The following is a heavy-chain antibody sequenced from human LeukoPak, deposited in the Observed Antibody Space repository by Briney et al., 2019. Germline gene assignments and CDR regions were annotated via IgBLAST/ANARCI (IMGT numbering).Heavy chain of an antibody. D-gene: IGHD3-10*01. CDR3: ARGEGSGSYYKSYYYYMDV. CDR2: INPNSGGT. CDR1: GYTFTGYY. J-gene: IGHJ6*03. Sequence: GASVKVSCKASGYTFTGYYMHWVRQAPGQGLEWMGWINPNSGGTNYAQKFQGRVTMTRDTSISTAYMELSRLRSDDTAVYYCARGEGSGSYYKSYYYYMDVWGKGTTVTVSS. V-gene: IGHV1-2*02.